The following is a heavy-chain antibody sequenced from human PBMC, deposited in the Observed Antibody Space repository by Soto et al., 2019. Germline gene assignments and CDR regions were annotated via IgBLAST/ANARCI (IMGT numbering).Heavy chain of an antibody. CDR2: IYYSGST. V-gene: IGHV4-39*01. CDR1: GGSISSSSYY. D-gene: IGHD3-16*02. CDR3: ARHGYIWGSYRYIPFDY. J-gene: IGHJ4*02. Sequence: QLQLQESGPGLVKPSETLSLTCTVSGGSISSSSYYWGWIRQPPGKGLEWIGSIYYSGSTYYNPYLKSRVTISVDTSKNQFSLKLSSVTAADTAVYYCARHGYIWGSYRYIPFDYWGQGTLVTVSS.